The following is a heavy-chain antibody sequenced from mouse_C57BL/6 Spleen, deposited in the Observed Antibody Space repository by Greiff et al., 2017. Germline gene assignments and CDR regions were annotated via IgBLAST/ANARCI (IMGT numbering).Heavy chain of an antibody. Sequence: EVQRVESGGGLVKPGGSLKLSCAASGFTFSDYGMHWVRQAPEKGLEWVAYISSGSSTIYYADTVQGRFTISRDNAKNTLFLQMTSLRSEDTALYYCARESNYGPDYWGQGTTLTVSS. D-gene: IGHD2-5*01. J-gene: IGHJ2*01. V-gene: IGHV5-17*01. CDR3: ARESNYGPDY. CDR2: ISSGSSTI. CDR1: GFTFSDYG.